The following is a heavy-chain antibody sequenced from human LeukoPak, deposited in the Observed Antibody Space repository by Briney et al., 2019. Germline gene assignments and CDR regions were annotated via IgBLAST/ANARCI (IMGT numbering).Heavy chain of an antibody. CDR2: ISYDGSNK. J-gene: IGHJ4*02. V-gene: IGHV3-30*03. CDR3: AREPAANSDFDY. CDR1: GFTFSSYG. D-gene: IGHD1-1*01. Sequence: GGSLRLSCAASGFTFSSYGMHWVRQAPGKGLEWAAVISYDGSNKYYADSVKGRFTISRDNSKNTLHLQMNSLRAEDTAVYYCAREPAANSDFDYWGQGTLVTVSS.